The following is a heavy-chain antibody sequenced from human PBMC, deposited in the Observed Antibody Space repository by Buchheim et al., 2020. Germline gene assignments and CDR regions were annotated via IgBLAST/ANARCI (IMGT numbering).Heavy chain of an antibody. D-gene: IGHD3-10*01. V-gene: IGHV1-8*01. CDR1: GYTFTSYD. Sequence: QVQLVQSGAEVKKPGASVKVSCKASGYTFTSYDINWVRQATGQGLEWMGWMNPNSGNTGYAQKFQVRVTMTRNTSISTAYMELSSLRSEDTAVYYCARGTGQRLLWFRELPYSAYYYGMDVWGQGTT. CDR3: ARGTGQRLLWFRELPYSAYYYGMDV. J-gene: IGHJ6*02. CDR2: MNPNSGNT.